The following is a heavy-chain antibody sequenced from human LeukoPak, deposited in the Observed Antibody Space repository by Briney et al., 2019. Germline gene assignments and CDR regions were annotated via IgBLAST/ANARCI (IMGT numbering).Heavy chain of an antibody. CDR3: ASDSMATITGGQLSDY. Sequence: GGSLRLSCAAPGFTFSSYWMSWVRQAPGKGLEWVANIRQDGSEKYYVDSVKGRFTISRDNAKNSLFLQMNSLRAEDTAVYYCASDSMATITGGQLSDYWGQGTLVTVSS. D-gene: IGHD5-24*01. CDR2: IRQDGSEK. V-gene: IGHV3-7*01. J-gene: IGHJ4*02. CDR1: GFTFSSYW.